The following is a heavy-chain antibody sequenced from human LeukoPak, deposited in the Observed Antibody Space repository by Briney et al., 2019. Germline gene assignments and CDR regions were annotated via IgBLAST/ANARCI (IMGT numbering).Heavy chain of an antibody. CDR2: ISSSSSYI. CDR1: GFTFSSYS. V-gene: IGHV3-21*01. Sequence: GGSLRLSCAASGFTFSSYSMNWVRQAPGKGLEWVSSISSSSSYIYYADSVKGRFTISRDNAKNSLYLQMNSLRAEDTAVYYCARGATVTHNDCWGQGTLVTVSS. J-gene: IGHJ4*02. CDR3: ARGATVTHNDC. D-gene: IGHD4-17*01.